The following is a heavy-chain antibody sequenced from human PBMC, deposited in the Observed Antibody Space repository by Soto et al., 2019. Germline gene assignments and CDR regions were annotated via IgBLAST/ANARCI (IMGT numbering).Heavy chain of an antibody. D-gene: IGHD6-19*01. CDR2: ISGSGGST. V-gene: IGHV3-23*01. CDR1: GFTFSSYA. CDR3: AKGSQGSGWYPEGKYFDY. J-gene: IGHJ4*02. Sequence: GGSLRLSCAASGFTFSSYAMSRVRQAPGKGLEWVSAISGSGGSTYYADSVKGRFTISRDNSKNTLYLQMNSLRAEDTAVYYCAKGSQGSGWYPEGKYFDYWGQGTLVTVSS.